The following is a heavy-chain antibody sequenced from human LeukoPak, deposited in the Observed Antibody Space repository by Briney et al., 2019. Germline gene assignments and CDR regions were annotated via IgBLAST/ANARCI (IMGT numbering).Heavy chain of an antibody. J-gene: IGHJ4*02. CDR3: ARSEGYFDY. V-gene: IGHV3-53*01. CDR1: GLTVSKNY. CDR2: FYSANYT. Sequence: GGSLRLSCAASGLTVSKNYMSWVRQAPGKGLEWVSVFYSANYTYYADSVKGRITISRDNSKSTLYLQMNSLRAEDTAVYYCARSEGYFDYCGRGTLVTVSS.